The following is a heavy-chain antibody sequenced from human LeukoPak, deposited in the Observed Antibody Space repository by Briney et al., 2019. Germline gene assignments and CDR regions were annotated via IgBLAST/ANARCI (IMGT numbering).Heavy chain of an antibody. CDR1: GFTFSSYS. D-gene: IGHD3-9*01. CDR3: ARDLTQNYGILTGYRYYFDY. V-gene: IGHV3-21*01. Sequence: PGGSLRLSCAASGFTFSSYSMNWVRQAPGKGLEWVSSISSSSSYIYYADSVKGRFTISRDNAKNSLYLQMNSLRAEDTAVYYCARDLTQNYGILTGYRYYFDYWGQGTLVTVSS. CDR2: ISSSSSYI. J-gene: IGHJ4*02.